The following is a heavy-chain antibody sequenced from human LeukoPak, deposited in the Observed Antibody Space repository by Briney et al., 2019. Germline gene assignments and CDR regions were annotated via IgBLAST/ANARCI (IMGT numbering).Heavy chain of an antibody. J-gene: IGHJ4*02. V-gene: IGHV4-39*01. Sequence: SDTLSLTCTVSGGSISSSTYYWGWIRQPPGKGLEWIGTLYYSGSTYYNPSLKSRVTISVDTSKNQFSLKLSAVTAADTAVYYCARQAISGYDPPPFDSWGQGTLVTVSS. CDR2: LYYSGST. CDR3: ARQAISGYDPPPFDS. D-gene: IGHD5-12*01. CDR1: GGSISSSTYY.